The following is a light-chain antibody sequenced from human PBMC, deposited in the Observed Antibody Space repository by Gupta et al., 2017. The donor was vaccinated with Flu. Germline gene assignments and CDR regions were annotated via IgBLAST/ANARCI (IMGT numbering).Light chain of an antibody. Sequence: SITISCTGTSSDVGGYNYVYWYQQHPGKAPKLMIYDVSNRPAGVSNRFSGSKSGNTASLTISGLQAEDEADYYCSSYTSSSVVFGGGTKLTVL. J-gene: IGLJ2*01. V-gene: IGLV2-14*04. CDR1: SSDVGGYNY. CDR2: DVS. CDR3: SSYTSSSVV.